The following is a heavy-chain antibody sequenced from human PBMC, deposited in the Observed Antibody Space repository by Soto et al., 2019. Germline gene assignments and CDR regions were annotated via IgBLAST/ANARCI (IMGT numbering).Heavy chain of an antibody. D-gene: IGHD5-12*01. J-gene: IGHJ4*02. CDR1: GFTFSSFG. Sequence: QVQLVESGGGVVQPGRSLRLSCAASGFTFSSFGIHWVRQAPGKGLEWVAVISYDGIDKNYADSVKGRFTISRENSKNMVYLQMNSLRAEDTGVYYCAGDLRERATSRPDDWGQGILVTVCS. V-gene: IGHV3-30*03. CDR2: ISYDGIDK. CDR3: AGDLRERATSRPDD.